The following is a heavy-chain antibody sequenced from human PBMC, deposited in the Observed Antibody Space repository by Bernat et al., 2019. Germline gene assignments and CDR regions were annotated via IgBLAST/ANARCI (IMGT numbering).Heavy chain of an antibody. CDR1: GFTFSSYA. V-gene: IGHV3-23*01. CDR3: AKQPPIYSGYDVYFDY. J-gene: IGHJ4*02. D-gene: IGHD5-12*01. Sequence: EVQLLESGGGLVQPGGSLRLSCAASGFTFSSYAMSWVRQAPGKGLEWVSAISGSGGSTYYADSVKGRFTISRDNSKNTLYLQMNSLRAEDTAVYYCAKQPPIYSGYDVYFDYWGQGTLVTVSS. CDR2: ISGSGGST.